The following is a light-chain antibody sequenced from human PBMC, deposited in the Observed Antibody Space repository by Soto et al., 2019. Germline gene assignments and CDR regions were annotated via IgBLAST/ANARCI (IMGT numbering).Light chain of an antibody. Sequence: QSALAQPASVSGSPGQSITISCTGTSSDVGGYNYGSWYQQHPGKAPKLMIYEVSNRPSGVSNRFSGSKSGNTASLTISGLQAEDEADYYCSSYTSSSTRLVFGTGTKVTVL. V-gene: IGLV2-14*01. J-gene: IGLJ1*01. CDR1: SSDVGGYNY. CDR2: EVS. CDR3: SSYTSSSTRLV.